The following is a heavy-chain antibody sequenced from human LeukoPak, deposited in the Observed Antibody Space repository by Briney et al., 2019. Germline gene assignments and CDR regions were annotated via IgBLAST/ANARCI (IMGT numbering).Heavy chain of an antibody. Sequence: SVKVSCKASGGTFSSYAISWVRQAPGQGLEWMGGIIPIFGTANYAQKFQGRVTITADESTSTAYMELSSLRSEDTAVYYCARPKAQADYYDSSGYYYSPRYYYYGMDVWGQGTTVTVSS. CDR3: ARPKAQADYYDSSGYYYSPRYYYYGMDV. CDR1: GGTFSSYA. J-gene: IGHJ6*02. D-gene: IGHD3-22*01. CDR2: IIPIFGTA. V-gene: IGHV1-69*01.